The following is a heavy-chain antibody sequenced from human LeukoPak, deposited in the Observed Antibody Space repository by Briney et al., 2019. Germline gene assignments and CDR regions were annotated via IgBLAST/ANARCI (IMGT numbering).Heavy chain of an antibody. CDR3: ARDAYNDNSFDY. CDR2: INPNNGGT. V-gene: IGHV1-2*02. D-gene: IGHD3-22*01. CDR1: GYAFTGYY. J-gene: IGHJ4*02. Sequence: ASVKVSFKASGYAFTGYYMHWVRQAPGQGLEWMGWINPNNGGTNYAQNFQGRVTMTSDTSISTVYMELSGLGSDDTAVYYCARDAYNDNSFDYWGQGTLVTVSS.